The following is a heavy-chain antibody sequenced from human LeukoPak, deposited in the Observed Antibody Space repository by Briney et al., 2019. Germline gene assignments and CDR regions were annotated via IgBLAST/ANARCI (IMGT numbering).Heavy chain of an antibody. Sequence: SETLSLTCTVSGGSISSSSYYWGWIRQPPGKGLEWIGSIYYSGSTYYNPSLKSRVTISVDTSRNQFSLKLSSVTAADTAVYYCARGILTGYYNVGIYYYYYMDVWGKGTTVTISS. CDR3: ARGILTGYYNVGIYYYYYMDV. J-gene: IGHJ6*03. CDR1: GGSISSSSYY. D-gene: IGHD3-9*01. V-gene: IGHV4-39*07. CDR2: IYYSGST.